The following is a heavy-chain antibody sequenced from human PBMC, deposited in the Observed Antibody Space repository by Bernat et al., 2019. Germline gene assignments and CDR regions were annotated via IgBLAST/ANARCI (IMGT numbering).Heavy chain of an antibody. CDR2: SSESGDRT. D-gene: IGHD2-15*01. V-gene: IGHV3-23*01. CDR1: GFTFSSHA. J-gene: IGHJ4*02. Sequence: EVRLLESGGGLVQPGGSLRLSCAASGFTFSSHAMNWVRQGPGKGLEWVSRSSESGDRTDYADSVEGRFTSSRDNSKNTLYLQRNSLRAEDTAVYYCAKEECSGGACYATDYWGQGTLVTVSS. CDR3: AKEECSGGACYATDY.